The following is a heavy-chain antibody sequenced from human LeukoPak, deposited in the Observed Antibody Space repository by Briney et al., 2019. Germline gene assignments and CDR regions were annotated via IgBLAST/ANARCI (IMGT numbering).Heavy chain of an antibody. Sequence: GRSLRLSCAGSGFTFDDYAMHWVRHTPGKGLEWVSGISWNSGNIAYADFVGGRFTISRDNAKNSLSLQMNSLSDEDTAVYYCAKDAYGGATFFYYMDVWGKGTTVTVSS. D-gene: IGHD2/OR15-2a*01. CDR1: GFTFDDYA. CDR3: AKDAYGGATFFYYMDV. J-gene: IGHJ6*03. CDR2: ISWNSGNI. V-gene: IGHV3-9*01.